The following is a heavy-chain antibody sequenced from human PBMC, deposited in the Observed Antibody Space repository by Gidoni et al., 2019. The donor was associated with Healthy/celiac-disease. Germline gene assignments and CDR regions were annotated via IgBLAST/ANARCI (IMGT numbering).Heavy chain of an antibody. V-gene: IGHV4-39*07. CDR2: IYYSGST. D-gene: IGHD2-15*01. J-gene: IGHJ5*02. CDR1: GGSISSSSYY. CDR3: ARDLGYCSGGSCPADNWFDP. Sequence: QLQLQESGPGLVKPSETLSLTCTVSGGSISSSSYYWGWRRQPPGEGLEWIGSIYYSGSTYYNPSLKSRVTISVDTSKNQFSLKLSSVTAADTAVYYCARDLGYCSGGSCPADNWFDPWGQGTLVTVSS.